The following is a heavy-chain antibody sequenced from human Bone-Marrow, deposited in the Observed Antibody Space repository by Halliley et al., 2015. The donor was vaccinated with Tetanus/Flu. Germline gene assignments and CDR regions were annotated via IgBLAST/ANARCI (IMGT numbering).Heavy chain of an antibody. V-gene: IGHV4-59*13. J-gene: IGHJ4*02. CDR3: TTGGGWLPDY. Sequence: PGKGLEGFGVSHSTDSTNSHPPLKGRVPISADASKNPFSLKLTSVTAADTAVYYCTTGGGWLPDYWGQGTLVTVSS. D-gene: IGHD6-19*01. CDR2: SHSTDST.